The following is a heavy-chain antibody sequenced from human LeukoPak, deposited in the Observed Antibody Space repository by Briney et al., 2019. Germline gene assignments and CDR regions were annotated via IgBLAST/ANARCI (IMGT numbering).Heavy chain of an antibody. CDR1: GGTFSSYA. CDR2: IIPIFGTA. Sequence: ASVKVSCKASGGTFSSYAISWVRQAPGQGLEWMGGIIPIFGTANYAQKFQGRVTITADESTSTAYMELSSLRSEDTAVYYCARDPQQLGFFDYWGQGTLVTVSP. V-gene: IGHV1-69*13. D-gene: IGHD6-13*01. CDR3: ARDPQQLGFFDY. J-gene: IGHJ4*02.